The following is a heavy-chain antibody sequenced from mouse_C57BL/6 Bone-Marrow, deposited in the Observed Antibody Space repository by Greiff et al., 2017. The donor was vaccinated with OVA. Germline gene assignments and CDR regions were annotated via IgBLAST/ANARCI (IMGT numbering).Heavy chain of an antibody. CDR1: GYTFTDYY. CDR2: INPNNGGT. Sequence: EVQLQQSGPELVKPGASVKISCKASGYTFTDYYMNWVKQSHGKSLEWIGDINPNNGGTSYNQKFKGKATLTVDKSSSTAYMELRSLTSEDSAVYYCARKGFNYDYDGAPFAYWGQGTLVTVSA. V-gene: IGHV1-26*01. J-gene: IGHJ3*01. D-gene: IGHD2-4*01. CDR3: ARKGFNYDYDGAPFAY.